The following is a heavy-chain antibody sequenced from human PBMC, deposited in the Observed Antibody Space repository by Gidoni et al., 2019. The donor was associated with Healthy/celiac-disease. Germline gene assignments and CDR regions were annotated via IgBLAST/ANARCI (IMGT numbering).Heavy chain of an antibody. Sequence: EVQLVESGGGLVKPGGSLRLSCAASGFTFRSYRMNWVRQAPGKGLEWVSSISSSSSYIYYADSVKGRFTISRDNAKNSLYLQMNSLRAEDTAVYYCAREKTTVVTSPPYYFDYWGQGTLVTVSS. CDR1: GFTFRSYR. CDR2: ISSSSSYI. J-gene: IGHJ4*02. CDR3: AREKTTVVTSPPYYFDY. D-gene: IGHD4-17*01. V-gene: IGHV3-21*01.